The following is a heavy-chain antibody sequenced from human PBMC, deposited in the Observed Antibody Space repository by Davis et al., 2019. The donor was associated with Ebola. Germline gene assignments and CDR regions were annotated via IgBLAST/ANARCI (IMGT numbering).Heavy chain of an antibody. D-gene: IGHD3-22*01. J-gene: IGHJ4*02. V-gene: IGHV4-30-4*01. CDR1: GGSISSGDYY. CDR3: ARVDYDSSGYYASDY. Sequence: PSETLSLTCTVSGGSISSGDYYWSWIRQPPGKGLEWIGYIYYSGSTYYNPSLKSRVTISVDTSKNQFSLKLSSVTAADTAVYYCARVDYDSSGYYASDYWGQGTLVTVSS. CDR2: IYYSGST.